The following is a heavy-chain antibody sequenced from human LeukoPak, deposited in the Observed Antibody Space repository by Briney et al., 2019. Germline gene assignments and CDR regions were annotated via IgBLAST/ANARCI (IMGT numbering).Heavy chain of an antibody. J-gene: IGHJ5*02. Sequence: GESLKISCKGSGYSFTSYWIGWVRQMPGKGLEWMGIIYPGDSDTRYSPSFQGQVTISADKSISTAYLQWSSLKASDTAMYYCARLALMVRGVIMPWVDPWGQGTLVTVSS. D-gene: IGHD3-10*01. V-gene: IGHV5-51*01. CDR2: IYPGDSDT. CDR3: ARLALMVRGVIMPWVDP. CDR1: GYSFTSYW.